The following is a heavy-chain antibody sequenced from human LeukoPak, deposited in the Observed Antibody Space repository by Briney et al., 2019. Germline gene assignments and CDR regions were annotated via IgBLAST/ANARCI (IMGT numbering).Heavy chain of an antibody. CDR1: GFTFSDYG. V-gene: IGHV3-33*01. CDR3: ARDWIDRSLDY. J-gene: IGHJ4*02. D-gene: IGHD2-2*03. CDR2: LSPHANYE. Sequence: PGGSLRLSFAASGFTFSDYGIHWVRQAPGKGLEWVAVLSPHANYEYYADSVQGRFTISRDDSKNTVYLQMNSLRDEDTAVYYCARDWIDRSLDYWGQGTLVTVSS.